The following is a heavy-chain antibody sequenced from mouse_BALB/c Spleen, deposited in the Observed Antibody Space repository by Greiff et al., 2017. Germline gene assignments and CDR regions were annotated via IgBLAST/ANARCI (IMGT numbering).Heavy chain of an antibody. Sequence: VQLQQSGPGLVKPSQSLSLTCTVTGYSITSDYAWNWIRQFPGNKLEWMGYISYSGSTSYNPSLKSRISITRDTSKNQFFLQLNSVTTEDTATYYCARMYYYGSSYGFAYWGQGTLVTVSA. CDR3: ARMYYYGSSYGFAY. CDR2: ISYSGST. V-gene: IGHV3-2*02. J-gene: IGHJ3*01. D-gene: IGHD1-1*01. CDR1: GYSITSDYA.